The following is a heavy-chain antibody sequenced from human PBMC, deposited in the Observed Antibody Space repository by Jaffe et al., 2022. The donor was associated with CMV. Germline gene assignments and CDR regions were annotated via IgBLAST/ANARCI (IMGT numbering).Heavy chain of an antibody. D-gene: IGHD1-26*01. CDR1: GFTFSTHA. CDR3: ARIYDGSEIVN. CDR2: ITTTGGGA. J-gene: IGHJ4*02. V-gene: IGHV3-23*04. Sequence: EVQLVESGGGLVQPGGSLRISCAASGFTFSTHAMSWVRQAPGKGLEWVSGITTTGGGAEYADSVRGRFTTSRDNSKNMLYLHMSSLRAEDTALYYCARIYDGSEIVNWGQGTLVTVSS.